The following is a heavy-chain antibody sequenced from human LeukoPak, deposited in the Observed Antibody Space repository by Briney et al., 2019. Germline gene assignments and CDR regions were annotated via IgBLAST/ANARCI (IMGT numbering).Heavy chain of an antibody. V-gene: IGHV1-69*13. CDR3: ASTVEDSGYDSVWFDP. D-gene: IGHD5-12*01. CDR2: IIPVFGAV. J-gene: IGHJ5*02. Sequence: GASVKVSCKASGGTFSTYAINWVRQAPGQGLEWVGGIIPVFGAVKFAQKFQGRVTITADEYTSTAHMELSSLRSEDTAVYYCASTVEDSGYDSVWFDPWGQGTLVTVSS. CDR1: GGTFSTYA.